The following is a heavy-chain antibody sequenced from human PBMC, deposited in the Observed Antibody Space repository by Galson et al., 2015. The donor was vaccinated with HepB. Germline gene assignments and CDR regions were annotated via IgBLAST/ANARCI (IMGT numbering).Heavy chain of an antibody. CDR1: GFTFSSYA. CDR3: ARDGASSWGNDYFDY. V-gene: IGHV3-30-3*01. D-gene: IGHD6-13*01. CDR2: ISYDGSNK. J-gene: IGHJ4*02. Sequence: SLRLSCAASGFTFSSYAMHWVRQAPGKGLEWVAVISYDGSNKYYADSVKGRFTISRDNSKNTLYLQMNSLRAEDTAVYYCARDGASSWGNDYFDYWGQGTLVTVSS.